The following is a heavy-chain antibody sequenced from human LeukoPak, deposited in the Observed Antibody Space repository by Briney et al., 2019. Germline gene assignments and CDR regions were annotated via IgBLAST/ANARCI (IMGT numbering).Heavy chain of an antibody. D-gene: IGHD3-10*01. CDR1: GDSVSSNSAA. V-gene: IGHV6-1*01. CDR2: TYYRSKWYN. CDR3: ARDRPEVRGETFFDY. Sequence: SQTLSLTCAISGDSVSSNSAAWNWITQSPSRGLEWLGRTYYRSKWYNDYAVSVKSRITTNPDTSKKQLSMQLRSVTPEDTAVYYCARDRPEVRGETFFDYWGQGTLVTVSS. J-gene: IGHJ4*02.